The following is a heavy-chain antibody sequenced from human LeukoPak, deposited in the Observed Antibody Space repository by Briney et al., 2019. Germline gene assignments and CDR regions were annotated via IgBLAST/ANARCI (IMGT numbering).Heavy chain of an antibody. CDR3: ARQNDYGDYREDYFDS. J-gene: IGHJ4*02. CDR2: ISSSGSII. V-gene: IGHV3-48*03. D-gene: IGHD4-17*01. CDR1: EFTFSSYE. Sequence: PGGSLRLSCAASEFTFSSYEMNWVRQAPGKGLEWVSYISSSGSIIYYADSVKGRFTISRDKAKNSLYLQMNSLRAEDTAVYYCARQNDYGDYREDYFDSWGQGTLVTVSS.